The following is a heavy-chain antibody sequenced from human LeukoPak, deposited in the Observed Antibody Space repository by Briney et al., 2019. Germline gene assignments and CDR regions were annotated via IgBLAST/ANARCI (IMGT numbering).Heavy chain of an antibody. CDR3: ARQGADWFDP. Sequence: SETLSLTCTVSGGSISSYYWSWIRQPPGKGLEWIGYIYHSGSSNYNPSLKSRVTISVDTSKNQFSLKLSSVTAADTAVYYCARQGADWFDPWGQGTLVTVSS. J-gene: IGHJ5*02. V-gene: IGHV4-59*08. CDR1: GGSISSYY. D-gene: IGHD3-16*01. CDR2: IYHSGSS.